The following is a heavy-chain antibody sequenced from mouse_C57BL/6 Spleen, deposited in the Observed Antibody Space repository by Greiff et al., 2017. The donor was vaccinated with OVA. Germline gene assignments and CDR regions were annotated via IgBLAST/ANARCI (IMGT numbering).Heavy chain of an antibody. D-gene: IGHD2-1*01. CDR2: IDPNSGGT. CDR3: ARWEMVTSYYFDY. CDR1: GYTFTSYW. V-gene: IGHV1-72*01. J-gene: IGHJ2*01. Sequence: QVQLKQSGAELVKPGASVKLSCKASGYTFTSYWMHWVKQRPGRGLEWIGRIDPNSGGTKYNEKFKSKATLTVDKPSSTAYMQLSSLTSEDSAVYYCARWEMVTSYYFDYWGQGTTLTVSS.